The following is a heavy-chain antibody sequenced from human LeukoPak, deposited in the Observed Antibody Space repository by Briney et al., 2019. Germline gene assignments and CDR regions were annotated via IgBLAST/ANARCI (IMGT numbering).Heavy chain of an antibody. V-gene: IGHV3-48*04. Sequence: GGSLRLSCSASGFTFSAYTMNWVRQAPGQGLEWVSYISSGSSSVYYADSVKGRFTISRDNAKNSLYLQMNSLRADDTAAYYCARPVDYNAGDYWGQGTLVTVSS. CDR2: ISSGSSSV. J-gene: IGHJ4*02. D-gene: IGHD5-12*01. CDR1: GFTFSAYT. CDR3: ARPVDYNAGDY.